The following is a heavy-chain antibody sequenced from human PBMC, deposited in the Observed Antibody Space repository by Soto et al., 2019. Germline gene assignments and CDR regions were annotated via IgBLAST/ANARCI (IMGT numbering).Heavy chain of an antibody. V-gene: IGHV4-4*02. CDR1: GGSISSSNW. CDR2: IYHSGST. Sequence: QVQLQESGPGLVKPSGTLSLTCAVSGGSISSSNWWSWVRQPPGKGLEWIGEIYHSGSTNYNPSLKSRVTISVDKSKNQFSLKLSSVTAADTAVYYCARRIVVGATPLGYYYYGMDVWGQGTTVTVSS. D-gene: IGHD2-15*01. J-gene: IGHJ6*02. CDR3: ARRIVVGATPLGYYYYGMDV.